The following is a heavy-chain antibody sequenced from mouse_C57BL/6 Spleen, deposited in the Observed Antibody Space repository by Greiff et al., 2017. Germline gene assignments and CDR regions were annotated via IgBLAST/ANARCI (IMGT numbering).Heavy chain of an antibody. Sequence: VQLQQPGAELVKPGASVKLSCNASGYTFTSYWMHWVKQRPGQGLEWIGMIHPNSGSTNYNEKFKSKATLTVDKSSSTAYMQLSSLTSEDSAVYYCARGGYRESYYAMDYWGQGTSVTVSS. CDR3: ARGGYRESYYAMDY. D-gene: IGHD1-3*01. CDR1: GYTFTSYW. J-gene: IGHJ4*01. V-gene: IGHV1-64*01. CDR2: IHPNSGST.